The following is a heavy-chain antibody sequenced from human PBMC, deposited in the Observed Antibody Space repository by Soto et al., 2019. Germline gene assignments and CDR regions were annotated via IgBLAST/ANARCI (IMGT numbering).Heavy chain of an antibody. CDR2: IIPILGIA. CDR3: ASADCSSTSCYGYYYYYYYMDV. Sequence: SVKVSCKASGGTFSSYTISWVRQAPGQGLEWMGRIIPILGIANYAQKFQGRVTITADKSTSTAYMELSSLRSEDTAVYYCASADCSSTSCYGYYYYYYYMDVWGKGTTVTVSS. CDR1: GGTFSSYT. D-gene: IGHD2-2*01. V-gene: IGHV1-69*02. J-gene: IGHJ6*03.